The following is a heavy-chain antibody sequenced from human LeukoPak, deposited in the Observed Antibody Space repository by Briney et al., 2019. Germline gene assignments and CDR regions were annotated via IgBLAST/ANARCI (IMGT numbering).Heavy chain of an antibody. CDR1: GFTFSSYW. D-gene: IGHD6-13*01. CDR3: AREENTYSSSWYDYYYYYMDV. Sequence: GGSLRLSCAASGFTFSSYWMSWVRQAPGKGLEWVANIKQDGSEKYYVDSVKGRFTISRDNAKNSLYLQMNSLRAEDTAVYYCAREENTYSSSWYDYYYYYMDVWGKGTTVTISS. J-gene: IGHJ6*03. CDR2: IKQDGSEK. V-gene: IGHV3-7*01.